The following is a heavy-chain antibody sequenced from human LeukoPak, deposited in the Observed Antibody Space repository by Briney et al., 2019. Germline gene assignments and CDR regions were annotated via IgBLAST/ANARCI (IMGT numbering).Heavy chain of an antibody. Sequence: GGSLRLSCAASGFTFSSFWMHWVRQAPGKGLVWVSHTNSDGSTTDYADSVRGRFTISRDNAKNTLYLHMNSLTVEDTAVYYCGRGTRDYHGLDYWGQGILVTVSS. D-gene: IGHD3-10*01. CDR1: GFTFSSFW. CDR2: TNSDGSTT. V-gene: IGHV3-74*01. J-gene: IGHJ4*02. CDR3: GRGTRDYHGLDY.